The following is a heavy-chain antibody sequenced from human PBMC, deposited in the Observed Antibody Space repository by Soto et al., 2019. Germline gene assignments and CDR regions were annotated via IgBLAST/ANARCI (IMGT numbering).Heavy chain of an antibody. D-gene: IGHD3-10*01. J-gene: IGHJ5*02. Sequence: QVQLVQSGAEVKKPGASLRVSCETSGDTSTIYTITWVRQAPGQGLQWMGRIVPLLRITNYAQEFQGRLTITADSSTGSAHLELASLTSEDSAVYYCATDKFGAGRVGVHSWGQGTLVIVSS. CDR1: GDTSTIYT. V-gene: IGHV1-69*08. CDR2: IVPLLRIT. CDR3: ATDKFGAGRVGVHS.